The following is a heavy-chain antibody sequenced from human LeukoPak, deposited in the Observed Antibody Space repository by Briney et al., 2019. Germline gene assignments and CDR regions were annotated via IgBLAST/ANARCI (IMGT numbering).Heavy chain of an antibody. D-gene: IGHD2-2*01. CDR3: ARDQYHLPDY. Sequence: GGSLRLSCAASGFTFSSYGMHSVRQAPGKGLEWVAIIWYDGSNKYYADSVKGRFTISKDNSKNTLYLQMNSLRAEDTAVYYCARDQYHLPDYWGQGTLVTVSS. J-gene: IGHJ4*02. CDR2: IWYDGSNK. V-gene: IGHV3-33*01. CDR1: GFTFSSYG.